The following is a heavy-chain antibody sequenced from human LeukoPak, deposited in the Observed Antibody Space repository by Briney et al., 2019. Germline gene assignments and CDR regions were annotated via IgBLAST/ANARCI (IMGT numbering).Heavy chain of an antibody. V-gene: IGHV1-69*08. CDR1: GGTLSNNP. CDR2: ISPLIGTT. J-gene: IGHJ4*02. Sequence: GASVKVSCKASGGTLSNNPISWLRQAPGQRLQWMGNISPLIGTTLYTQELQGRVTITTVKSTSTSYMDLYSLTSDDTAVYYCAEDHCTGDNCYHAHWGQGTLVTVSS. CDR3: AEDHCTGDNCYHAH. D-gene: IGHD2-15*01.